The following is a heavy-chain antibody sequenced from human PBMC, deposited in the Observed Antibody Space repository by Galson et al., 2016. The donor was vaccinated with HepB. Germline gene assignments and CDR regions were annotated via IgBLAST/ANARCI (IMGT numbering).Heavy chain of an antibody. CDR3: AVRRLSSSWSHYFDY. V-gene: IGHV6-1*01. CDR2: TYYRSKWYN. CDR1: GDSVSSNSAA. D-gene: IGHD6-13*01. Sequence: CAISGDSVSSNSAAWNWIRQSPSRGLEWLGRTYYRSKWYNDYAVSVKSRITINPDTSKNQFSLKLTSVTAADTAVYYCAVRRLSSSWSHYFDYWGQGTLVTVSS. J-gene: IGHJ4*02.